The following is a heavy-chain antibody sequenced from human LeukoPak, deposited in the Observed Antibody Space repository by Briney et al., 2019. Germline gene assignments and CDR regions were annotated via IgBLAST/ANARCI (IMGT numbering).Heavy chain of an antibody. D-gene: IGHD6-19*01. Sequence: GRSERLSCAASGFTLSSYAMHWVRQAPGKGLEWVAVIAADGKDKHHADSVRGRFTISRDNSKNTLYLQMNSLRTEDTAVYYCARDRGRIAVYYFDYWGQGPLV. CDR2: IAADGKDK. V-gene: IGHV3-30*04. CDR3: ARDRGRIAVYYFDY. J-gene: IGHJ4*02. CDR1: GFTLSSYA.